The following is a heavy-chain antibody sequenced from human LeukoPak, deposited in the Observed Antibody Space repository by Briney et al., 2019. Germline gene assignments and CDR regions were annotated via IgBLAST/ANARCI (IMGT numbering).Heavy chain of an antibody. D-gene: IGHD3-22*01. J-gene: IGHJ6*03. V-gene: IGHV3-48*01. Sequence: PGGSLRLSCAASGFTFSTYSMNWVRQAPGKGLEWVSYISGRSTTIYYADSVKGRFTISRDNAKNSLYLQMNSLRAEDTAVYYCARGKVGVTMIVVVRRPYYYMDVWGKGTTVTVSS. CDR1: GFTFSTYS. CDR2: ISGRSTTI. CDR3: ARGKVGVTMIVVVRRPYYYMDV.